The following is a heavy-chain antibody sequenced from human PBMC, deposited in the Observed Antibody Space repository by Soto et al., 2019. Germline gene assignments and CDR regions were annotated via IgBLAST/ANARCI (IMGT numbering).Heavy chain of an antibody. CDR2: IGGSGATT. CDR1: GFSFSSYA. Sequence: EVPLLESGGDLVQPGGSLRLSCAASGFSFSSYAMSWVRQPPGKGLEWVSAIGGSGATTYYTDSVRGRFTISRDNSQNTLYLQMNNLRGEDTAVYYCAKSSAYGSAYYTFDVWGQGTMVIVSS. CDR3: AKSSAYGSAYYTFDV. V-gene: IGHV3-23*01. D-gene: IGHD3-10*01. J-gene: IGHJ3*01.